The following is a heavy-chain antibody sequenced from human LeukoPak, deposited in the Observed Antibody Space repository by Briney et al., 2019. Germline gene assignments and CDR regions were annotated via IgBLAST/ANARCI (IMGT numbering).Heavy chain of an antibody. CDR1: GGSISSGGYS. CDR2: IYHSGST. Sequence: PSQTLSLTCAVSGGSISSGGYSWSWIRQPPGKGLEWIGCIYHSGSTYYNPSLKSRVTISVDRSKNQFSLKLSSVTAADTAVYYCARGRYCSGGSCYADYWGQGTLVTVSS. D-gene: IGHD2-15*01. J-gene: IGHJ4*02. CDR3: ARGRYCSGGSCYADY. V-gene: IGHV4-30-2*01.